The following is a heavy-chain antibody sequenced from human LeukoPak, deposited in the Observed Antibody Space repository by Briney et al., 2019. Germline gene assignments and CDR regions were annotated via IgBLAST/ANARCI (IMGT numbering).Heavy chain of an antibody. CDR3: ARTPAGLANFDY. CDR1: GYTFTDYY. Sequence: GASVKVSCKASGYTFTDYYMHWVRQAPGQGLEWMGWINPNSGGTNYAQRFQGRVTMTRDTSISTAYMELSRLTSDDTAVYYCARTPAGLANFDYWGQGTLVTVSS. CDR2: INPNSGGT. J-gene: IGHJ4*02. V-gene: IGHV1-2*02.